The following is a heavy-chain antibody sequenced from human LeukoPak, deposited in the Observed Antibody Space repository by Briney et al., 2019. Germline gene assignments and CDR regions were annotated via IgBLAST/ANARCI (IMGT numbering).Heavy chain of an antibody. J-gene: IGHJ4*02. CDR1: GYTFTGYY. V-gene: IGHV1-2*02. Sequence: ASVKVSCKASGYTFTGYYIHWVRQAPGQGLEWMGWINPNSGGTNYAQKFQGRVTITADKTTSTAYMELSSLRSEDTAVYYCARDDHCFDYWGQGTLVTVSS. CDR2: INPNSGGT. CDR3: ARDDHCFDY.